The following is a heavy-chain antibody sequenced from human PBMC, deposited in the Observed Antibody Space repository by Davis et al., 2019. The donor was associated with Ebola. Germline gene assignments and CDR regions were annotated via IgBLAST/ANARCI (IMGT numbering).Heavy chain of an antibody. V-gene: IGHV1-46*01. CDR1: GYTFTDYY. J-gene: IGHJ4*02. CDR2: INPSGGTT. Sequence: ASVKVSCKASGYTFTDYYIHWMRQAPGQGLEWMGLINPSGGTTSYAPRFQGRVTITSDTSASTVYMEMSSLKSEDTAIYYCAREQSKGVGLSGLLPHWGQGTLVTVSS. D-gene: IGHD3/OR15-3a*01. CDR3: AREQSKGVGLSGLLPH.